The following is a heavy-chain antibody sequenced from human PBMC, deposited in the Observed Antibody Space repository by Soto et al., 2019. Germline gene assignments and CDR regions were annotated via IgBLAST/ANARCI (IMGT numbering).Heavy chain of an antibody. CDR1: GFTFSSYA. J-gene: IGHJ4*02. D-gene: IGHD3-9*01. CDR3: AKARPTYYDILTGYGVGDY. Sequence: PGGSLRLSCAASGFTFSSYAMSWVRQAPGKGLEWVSAISGSGGSTYYADSVKGRFTISRDNSKNTLYLQMNSLRAEDTAVYYCAKARPTYYDILTGYGVGDYWGQGSLVTVSS. V-gene: IGHV3-23*01. CDR2: ISGSGGST.